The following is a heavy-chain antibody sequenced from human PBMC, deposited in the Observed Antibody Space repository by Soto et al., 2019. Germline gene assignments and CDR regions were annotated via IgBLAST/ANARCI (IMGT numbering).Heavy chain of an antibody. CDR2: ISYDGSNT. CDR3: AKGGTVGYYYYYGMDV. CDR1: GFTFSSNG. D-gene: IGHD4-17*01. V-gene: IGHV3-30*18. Sequence: QVQLVESGGGVVQPGTSLRLSCSASGFTFSSNGMHWVRQAPGKGLEWVADISYDGSNTYYAEAVKGRIAIFRDNSKNTLYLQVNSLRVDDTAVYYCAKGGTVGYYYYYGMDVWGQGTTVTVSS. J-gene: IGHJ6*02.